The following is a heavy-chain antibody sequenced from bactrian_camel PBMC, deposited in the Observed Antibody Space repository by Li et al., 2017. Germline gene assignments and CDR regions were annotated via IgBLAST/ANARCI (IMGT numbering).Heavy chain of an antibody. Sequence: VQLVESGGGSVQPGGSLRLSCGASGYTYSSNCMGWFRQAPGKEREEVAAIASHGRLWYADSVKGRFTISEDNANYTVYLQMNNLKPDDTAMYYCAANFGPYCSAMFLARRANFMGQGTQVTVS. D-gene: IGHD2*01. CDR2: IASHGRL. CDR1: GYTYSSNC. J-gene: IGHJ4*01. V-gene: IGHV3S53*01.